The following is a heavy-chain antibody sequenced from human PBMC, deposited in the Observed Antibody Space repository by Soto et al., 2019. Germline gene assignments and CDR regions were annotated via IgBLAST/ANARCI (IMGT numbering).Heavy chain of an antibody. V-gene: IGHV3-30*18. CDR2: ISYDGGNK. Sequence: QVQLVESGGDVVQPGTSLRLSCAASGLTFSTFGLHWVRQAPGKGLEWVAVISYDGGNKYYADSVKGRFTISRDNSKKTLYLQMNSLRVEDTAVYYCAKDLCGGGRCYYYYGLDVWGQGTTVTVSS. CDR1: GLTFSTFG. D-gene: IGHD2-15*01. J-gene: IGHJ6*02. CDR3: AKDLCGGGRCYYYYGLDV.